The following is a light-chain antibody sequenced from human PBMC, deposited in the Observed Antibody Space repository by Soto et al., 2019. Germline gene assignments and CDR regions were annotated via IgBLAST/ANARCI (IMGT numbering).Light chain of an antibody. V-gene: IGKV3D-15*01. CDR3: QQYNSWPLT. Sequence: EIGMTQFRGTLSVSPGEIATLSCRASQSVGSDLAWYQQKPGQAPRLVIYDIFTRATGVPTRISGSGSGTEFTLTICTLPSDDFAVSSCQQYNSWPLTLGGGTKVDIX. J-gene: IGKJ4*01. CDR2: DIF. CDR1: QSVGSD.